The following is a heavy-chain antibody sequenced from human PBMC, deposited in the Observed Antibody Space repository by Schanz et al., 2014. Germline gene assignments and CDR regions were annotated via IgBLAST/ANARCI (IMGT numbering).Heavy chain of an antibody. J-gene: IGHJ4*02. D-gene: IGHD6-13*01. CDR1: GFTFSNYG. CDR3: AKDFVPLVQQLIRSGGAHLDH. CDR2: ISYYGSYN. V-gene: IGHV3-30*18. Sequence: QVQLVESGGGVVQPGRSLRLSCAASGFTFSNYGLVWVRQAPGKGLEWLAVISYYGSYNFHADSVTGRFTISRYNSKNTLYLQMNSLRVEDTAVYYCAKDFVPLVQQLIRSGGAHLDHWGQGTLVTVSS.